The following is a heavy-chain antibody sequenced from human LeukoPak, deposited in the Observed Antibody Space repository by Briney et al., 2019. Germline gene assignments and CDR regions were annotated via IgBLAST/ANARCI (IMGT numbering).Heavy chain of an antibody. CDR1: GGTFSSYA. J-gene: IGHJ4*02. CDR2: IIPIFGTA. V-gene: IGHV1-69*13. CDR3: ARLALSMTTGPVDY. D-gene: IGHD4-11*01. Sequence: SVKVSCKASGGTFSSYAISWVRQAPGQGLEWMGGIIPIFGTAYYAQKFQGRVTITADESTSTAYMELSSLRSEDTAVYYCARLALSMTTGPVDYWGQGTLVTVSS.